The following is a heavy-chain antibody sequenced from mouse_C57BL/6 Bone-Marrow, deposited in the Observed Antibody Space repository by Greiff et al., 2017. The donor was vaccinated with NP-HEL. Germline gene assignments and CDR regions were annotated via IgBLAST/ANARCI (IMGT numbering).Heavy chain of an antibody. Sequence: EVQLQQSGPGLVKPSQSLSLTCSVTGYSITSGYYWNWIRQFPGNKLEWMGYISYDGSNNYNPSLKNRISITRDTSKNQFFLKLNSVTTEDTATYYCARVDYDGFDYWGQGTTLTVSS. CDR3: ARVDYDGFDY. V-gene: IGHV3-6*01. CDR1: GYSITSGYY. J-gene: IGHJ2*01. D-gene: IGHD2-4*01. CDR2: ISYDGSN.